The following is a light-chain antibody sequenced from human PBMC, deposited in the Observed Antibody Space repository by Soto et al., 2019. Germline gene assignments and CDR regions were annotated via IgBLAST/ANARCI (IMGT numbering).Light chain of an antibody. J-gene: IGKJ4*01. Sequence: DIQLTQSPSFLSASVGDRVTITCRASQGISSYLAWYQLKPGKAPKLLIYAASTLQSGVPSRFSGSGSGTEFTLTISSLQPEDFATYYCQQLNSYSFGGGTKVEIK. CDR2: AAS. CDR1: QGISSY. V-gene: IGKV1-9*01. CDR3: QQLNSYS.